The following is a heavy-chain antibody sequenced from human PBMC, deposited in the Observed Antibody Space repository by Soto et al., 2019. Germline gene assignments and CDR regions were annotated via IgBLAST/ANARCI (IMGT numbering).Heavy chain of an antibody. CDR1: GGSISSYY. CDR3: ATESGSTYGYFDY. CDR2: IYTSGST. J-gene: IGHJ4*02. V-gene: IGHV4-4*07. D-gene: IGHD4-17*01. Sequence: SETLSLTCTVSGGSISSYYWSWIRQPAGKGLEWIGRIYTSGSTNYNPSPKSRVTMSVDRSKNQFTLRLTSVTAADTAVYFCATESGSTYGYFDYWGQGTQVTVSS.